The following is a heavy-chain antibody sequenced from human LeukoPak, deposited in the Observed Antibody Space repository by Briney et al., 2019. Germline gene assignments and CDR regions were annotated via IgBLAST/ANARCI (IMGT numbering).Heavy chain of an antibody. CDR1: GFTFSSNA. V-gene: IGHV3-23*01. J-gene: IGHJ4*02. CDR3: AKVHSSGWVFDY. D-gene: IGHD6-19*01. Sequence: GGSLRLSCAASGFTFSSNAMSWVRQAPGKGLEWVSGIVGRAETTYSADSVKGVFSVSRDNSENTLYLQMSSLRVEDTAIYYCAKVHSSGWVFDYWGQGTLVTVSS. CDR2: IVGRAETT.